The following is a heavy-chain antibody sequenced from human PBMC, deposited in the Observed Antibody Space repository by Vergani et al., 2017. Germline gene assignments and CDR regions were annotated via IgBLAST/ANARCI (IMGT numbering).Heavy chain of an antibody. CDR3: ARDVATVVTPRPNWFDP. J-gene: IGHJ5*02. D-gene: IGHD4-23*01. CDR2: ISSSSSYI. Sequence: VQLVESGGGLVKPGGSLRLSCAASGFTFSSYSMNWVRQAPGKGLEWVSSISSSSSYIYYADSVKGRFTISRDNAKNSLYLQMNSLRAEDTAVYYCARDVATVVTPRPNWFDPWGQGTLVTVSS. CDR1: GFTFSSYS. V-gene: IGHV3-21*01.